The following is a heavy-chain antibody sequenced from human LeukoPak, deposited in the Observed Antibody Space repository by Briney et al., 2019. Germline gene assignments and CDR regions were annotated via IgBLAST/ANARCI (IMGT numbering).Heavy chain of an antibody. V-gene: IGHV3-30-3*01. Sequence: GGSLRLSCAASGFTFSSYAMHWVRQAPGKGLEWVAVISYDGSNKYYADSVKGRFTISRDNSKNTLYLQMNSLRAEDTAVYYCARDQVKWELHDAFDIWGQGTMVTVSS. CDR1: GFTFSSYA. J-gene: IGHJ3*02. D-gene: IGHD1-26*01. CDR2: ISYDGSNK. CDR3: ARDQVKWELHDAFDI.